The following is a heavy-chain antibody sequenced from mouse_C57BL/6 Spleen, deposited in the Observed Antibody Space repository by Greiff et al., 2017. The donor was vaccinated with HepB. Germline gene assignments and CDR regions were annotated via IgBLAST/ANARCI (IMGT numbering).Heavy chain of an antibody. J-gene: IGHJ1*03. CDR1: GYTFTSYW. Sequence: VQLQQSGTELVKPGASVKLSCKASGYTFTSYWMHWVKQRPGQGLEWIGNINPSNGGTNYNEKFKSKATLTVDKSSSTAYMQLSSLTSEDSAVYYCARSGRSYGYWYFDVWGTGTTVTVSS. CDR2: INPSNGGT. D-gene: IGHD1-1*01. CDR3: ARSGRSYGYWYFDV. V-gene: IGHV1-53*01.